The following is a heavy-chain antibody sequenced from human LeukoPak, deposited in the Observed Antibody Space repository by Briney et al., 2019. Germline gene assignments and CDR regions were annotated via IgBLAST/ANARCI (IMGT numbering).Heavy chain of an antibody. CDR3: AKATGYSSGWYEGDAFDI. J-gene: IGHJ3*02. Sequence: GGSLGLSCAASGFTFSSYGMHWVRQAPGKGLEWVAVISYDGSNKYYADSVKGRFTISRDNSKNTLYLQMNSLRAEDTAVYYCAKATGYSSGWYEGDAFDIWGQGTMVTVSS. CDR2: ISYDGSNK. V-gene: IGHV3-30*18. D-gene: IGHD6-19*01. CDR1: GFTFSSYG.